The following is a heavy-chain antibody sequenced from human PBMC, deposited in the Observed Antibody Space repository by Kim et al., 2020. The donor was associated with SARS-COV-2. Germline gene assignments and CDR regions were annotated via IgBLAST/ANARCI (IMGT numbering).Heavy chain of an antibody. Sequence: GGSLRLSCAASGFTFSSYGMHWVRQAPGKGLEWVAVISYDGSNKYYADSVKGRFTISRDNSKNTLYLQMNSLRAEDTAVYYCAKPRYGDYDEVDYWGQGTLVTVSS. CDR3: AKPRYGDYDEVDY. V-gene: IGHV3-30*18. CDR2: ISYDGSNK. CDR1: GFTFSSYG. D-gene: IGHD4-17*01. J-gene: IGHJ4*02.